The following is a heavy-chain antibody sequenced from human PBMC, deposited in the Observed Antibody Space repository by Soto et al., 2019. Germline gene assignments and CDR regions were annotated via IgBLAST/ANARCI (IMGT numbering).Heavy chain of an antibody. V-gene: IGHV4-31*03. Sequence: SETLSLTCSVSGDSMTTIGYYWSWVRQHPGKGLEWIGYIYHTGSTYYNPSLKSRVTISLDTSKQQFSLNLTSVTAADTAVYYCSRLRDTYFFDSWGQGTLVTVSS. CDR2: IYHTGST. CDR1: GDSMTTIGYY. D-gene: IGHD3-10*01. J-gene: IGHJ4*02. CDR3: SRLRDTYFFDS.